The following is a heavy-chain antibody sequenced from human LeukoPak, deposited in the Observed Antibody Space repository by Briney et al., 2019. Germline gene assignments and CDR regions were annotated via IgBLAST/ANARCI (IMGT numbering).Heavy chain of an antibody. CDR3: ARETMVRGVIIYYYYGMDV. D-gene: IGHD3-10*01. Sequence: SETLSLTCAVYGGSFSGYYWSWIRQPPGKGLEWIGEINHSGSTNYNPSLKSRVTISVDTSKNQFSLKLSSVTAADTAVYYCARETMVRGVIIYYYYGMDVWGQGTTVTVSS. J-gene: IGHJ6*02. CDR1: GGSFSGYY. CDR2: INHSGST. V-gene: IGHV4-34*01.